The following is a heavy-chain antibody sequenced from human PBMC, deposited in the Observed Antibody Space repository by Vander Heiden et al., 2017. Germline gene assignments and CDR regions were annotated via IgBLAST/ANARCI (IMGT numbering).Heavy chain of an antibody. J-gene: IGHJ3*02. V-gene: IGHV3-74*01. Sequence: EVQLVESGGSLVQPGGSLRLSCAASGLTFTNYWMHWVRQAPGRGLVWVSHIHTDGSSTSYADSVKGRFTISRDNAKNTLYLQMNSLRVEDTAVYFCARDYGGGAFDIWGQGTMVTVSS. CDR2: IHTDGSST. D-gene: IGHD2-15*01. CDR1: GLTFTNYW. CDR3: ARDYGGGAFDI.